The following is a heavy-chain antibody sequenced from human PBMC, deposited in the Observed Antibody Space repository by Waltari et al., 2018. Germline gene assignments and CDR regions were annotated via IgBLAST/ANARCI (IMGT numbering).Heavy chain of an antibody. V-gene: IGHV3-53*02. CDR3: ARYTVTTSQYYFDY. CDR1: GFTVSSNY. CDR2: IYSGGRT. D-gene: IGHD4-17*01. J-gene: IGHJ4*02. Sequence: EVQLVETGGGLIQPGGSLRLSCAASGFTVSSNYMSWVRQAPGKGLGWVSVIYSGGRTYYADSVKGRFTISRDNSKNTLYLQMNSLRAEDTAVYYCARYTVTTSQYYFDYWGQGTLVTVSS.